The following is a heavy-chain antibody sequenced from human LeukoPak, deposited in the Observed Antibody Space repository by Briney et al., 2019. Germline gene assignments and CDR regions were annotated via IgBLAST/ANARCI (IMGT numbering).Heavy chain of an antibody. CDR1: GGSISSYY. V-gene: IGHV4-4*07. J-gene: IGHJ4*02. D-gene: IGHD3-3*01. Sequence: SETLSLTCTVSGGSISSYYWSWVRQPAGKGMEWIGRIYTSGSTNYNPSLKSRVTMSVDTSKNQFSLKLSSVTAADTAVYYCAREYDFWSGYYTDWGQGTLVTVSS. CDR2: IYTSGST. CDR3: AREYDFWSGYYTD.